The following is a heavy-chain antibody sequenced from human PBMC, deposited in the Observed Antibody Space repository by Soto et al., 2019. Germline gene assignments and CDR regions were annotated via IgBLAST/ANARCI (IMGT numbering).Heavy chain of an antibody. CDR1: GLFFSCNE. CDR2: INHSGST. Sequence: SATLSLTCAHHGLFFSCNEGIWLRQPPGKGLEWIGEINHSGSTNYNPSLKSRVTISVDTSKNQFSLKLSSVTAADTAVYYCATGRPYSYGFDYWGQGTLVNVSS. V-gene: IGHV4-34*01. D-gene: IGHD5-18*01. CDR3: ATGRPYSYGFDY. J-gene: IGHJ4*02.